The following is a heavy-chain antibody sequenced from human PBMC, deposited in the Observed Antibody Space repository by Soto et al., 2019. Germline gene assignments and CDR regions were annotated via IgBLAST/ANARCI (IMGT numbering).Heavy chain of an antibody. CDR1: GFTFSDYS. J-gene: IGHJ4*02. V-gene: IGHV3-21*01. D-gene: IGHD6-13*01. CDR2: ITSTGSYI. Sequence: EVQLVESGGGLVKPGGSLRVSCAASGFTFSDYSMNWVRQAPGKGLEWLSSITSTGSYISYADSVKGRFTISRDNAGSSLFRQMNSLRAEDTAMYYCARDPPYSSSWSYFDYWGQGTLVTVSS. CDR3: ARDPPYSSSWSYFDY.